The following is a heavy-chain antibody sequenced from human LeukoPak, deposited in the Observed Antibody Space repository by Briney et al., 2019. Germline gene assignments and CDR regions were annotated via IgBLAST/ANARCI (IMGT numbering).Heavy chain of an antibody. J-gene: IGHJ4*02. CDR2: IIPIFGTA. CDR3: ASTYYYDSSGFFSHR. V-gene: IGHV1-69*05. D-gene: IGHD3-22*01. CDR1: GGTFSSYA. Sequence: ASVKVSCKASGGTFSSYAISWVRQAPGQGLEWMGRIIPIFGTANYAQKFQGRVTITTDESTSTAYMELSSLRPEDTAVYYCASTYYYDSSGFFSHRWGQGTLVTVSS.